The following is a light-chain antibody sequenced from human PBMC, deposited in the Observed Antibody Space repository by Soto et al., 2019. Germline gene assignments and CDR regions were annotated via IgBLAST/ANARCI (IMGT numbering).Light chain of an antibody. Sequence: EIVLTQSPDTLSLSPGDRATLSCRASQSVSSSYLAWYQQKPGQAPRLLIYGASSRATGIPDRFSGSGSGTDFTLTISRLEPEDFAVYYCQQYGSSPLTFGGGTRLEIK. V-gene: IGKV3-20*01. CDR3: QQYGSSPLT. J-gene: IGKJ5*01. CDR1: QSVSSSY. CDR2: GAS.